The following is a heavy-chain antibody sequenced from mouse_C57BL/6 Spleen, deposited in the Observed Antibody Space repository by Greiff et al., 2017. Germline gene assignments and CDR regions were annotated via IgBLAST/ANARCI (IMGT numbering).Heavy chain of an antibody. CDR3: ARWATGRAMDY. J-gene: IGHJ4*01. D-gene: IGHD4-1*02. CDR1: GYSITSGYY. V-gene: IGHV3-6*01. CDR2: ISYDGSN. Sequence: EESGPGLVKPSQSLSLTCSVTGYSITSGYYWNWIRQFPGNKLEWMGYISYDGSNNYNPSLKNRISITRDTSKNQFFLKLNSVTTEDTATYYCARWATGRAMDYCGEGTSVTVSS.